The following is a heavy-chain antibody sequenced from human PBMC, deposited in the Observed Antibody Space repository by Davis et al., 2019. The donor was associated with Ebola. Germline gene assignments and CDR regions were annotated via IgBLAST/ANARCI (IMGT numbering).Heavy chain of an antibody. CDR2: ISYDGSNK. CDR1: GFTFSSYA. Sequence: GGSLRLSCAAPGFTFSSYAMHWVRQAPGKGLEWVAVISYDGSNKYYADSVKGRFTISRDNSKNTLYLQMNSLRAEDTAVYYCARDRVYSSGWDNWGQGTLVTVSS. J-gene: IGHJ4*02. CDR3: ARDRVYSSGWDN. D-gene: IGHD6-19*01. V-gene: IGHV3-30-3*01.